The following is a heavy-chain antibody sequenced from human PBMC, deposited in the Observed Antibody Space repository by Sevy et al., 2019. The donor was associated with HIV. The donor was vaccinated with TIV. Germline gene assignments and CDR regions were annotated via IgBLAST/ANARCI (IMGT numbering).Heavy chain of an antibody. Sequence: GGSLRLSCAASGFTFSSYAMHWVHQTPGKGLEWVAVISYDGSNKYYADSVKGRLTISRDNSKNTLYLQMNSLRAEDTAVYYCARDQEGGFDYWGQGTLVTVSS. CDR1: GFTFSSYA. V-gene: IGHV3-30-3*01. J-gene: IGHJ4*02. D-gene: IGHD2-15*01. CDR3: ARDQEGGFDY. CDR2: ISYDGSNK.